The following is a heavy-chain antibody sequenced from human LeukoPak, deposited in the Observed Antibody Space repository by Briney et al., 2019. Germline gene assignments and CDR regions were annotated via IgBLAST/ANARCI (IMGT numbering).Heavy chain of an antibody. Sequence: SETLSLTCTVSGGSISSGSYYWSWIRQPAGKGLEWIGRIYTSGSTNYNPSLKSRVTMSVDTSKNQFSLKLSSVTAADTAVYYCARDLGYCSSTSCYQSRFDPWGQGTLVTVSS. D-gene: IGHD2-2*01. J-gene: IGHJ5*02. CDR2: IYTSGST. V-gene: IGHV4-61*02. CDR1: GGSISSGSYY. CDR3: ARDLGYCSSTSCYQSRFDP.